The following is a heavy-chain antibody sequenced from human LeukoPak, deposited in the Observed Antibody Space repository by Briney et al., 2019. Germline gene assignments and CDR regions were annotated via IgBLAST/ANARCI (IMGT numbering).Heavy chain of an antibody. Sequence: GGSLRLSCAASGLSFITYNMNWVRQAPGKGLESVSYISPSGTDISYADSVKGRFTISRDNAKNSLYLQMNSLRAEDTAVYYCSRDPRNLDYWGQGTLVTVSS. V-gene: IGHV3-21*05. D-gene: IGHD1-14*01. J-gene: IGHJ4*02. CDR3: SRDPRNLDY. CDR2: ISPSGTDI. CDR1: GLSFITYN.